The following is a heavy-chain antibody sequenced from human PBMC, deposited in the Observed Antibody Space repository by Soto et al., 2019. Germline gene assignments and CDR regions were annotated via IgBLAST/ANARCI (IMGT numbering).Heavy chain of an antibody. D-gene: IGHD5-12*01. CDR3: AAGGGLPRYY. CDR1: GGSISSGGYS. J-gene: IGHJ4*02. Sequence: QLQLQESGSGLVKPSQTLSLTCAVSGGSISSGGYSWSWIRQPPGKGLEWIGYIYHSGSTYYNPSLMSRVTISVDRSMNQLSLKVSSVTAADTAVYYCAAGGGLPRYYWGQGTLVTVSS. CDR2: IYHSGST. V-gene: IGHV4-30-2*01.